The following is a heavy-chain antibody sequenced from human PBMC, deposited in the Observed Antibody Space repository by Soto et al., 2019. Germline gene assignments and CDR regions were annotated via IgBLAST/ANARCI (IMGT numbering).Heavy chain of an antibody. D-gene: IGHD3-22*01. J-gene: IGHJ5*02. CDR1: GVSINSGDYS. Sequence: SETLSLTCTVSGVSINSGDYSWTWIRQPPGKGLEWIGYIYHTGTTYYNMSLKSRVTISVDRSKNQFSLKLSSVTAADTAVYYCARGINYYDSSGDSWFDPWGQGTLVTVSS. CDR2: IYHTGTT. CDR3: ARGINYYDSSGDSWFDP. V-gene: IGHV4-30-2*01.